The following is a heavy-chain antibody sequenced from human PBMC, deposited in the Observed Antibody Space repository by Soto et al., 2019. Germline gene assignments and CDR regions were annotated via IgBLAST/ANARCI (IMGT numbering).Heavy chain of an antibody. J-gene: IGHJ6*02. V-gene: IGHV1-8*01. CDR1: GYTFTSYD. Sequence: GASVKVSCKASGYTFTSYDINWVRQATGQNLEWMGWMNPNSGNTGYAQKFQGRVTMTRNTSIITAYMELSSLRSADTAVYYCAREGYDSRNYYYYGMDVWGQGTTVTVSS. CDR2: MNPNSGNT. CDR3: AREGYDSRNYYYYGMDV. D-gene: IGHD3-22*01.